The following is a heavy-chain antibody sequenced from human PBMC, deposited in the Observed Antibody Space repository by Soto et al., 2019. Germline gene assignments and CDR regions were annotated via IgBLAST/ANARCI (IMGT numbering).Heavy chain of an antibody. Sequence: GGSLRLSCAASGFTFSDYYMSWIRQAPGKGLEWVSYISSSGSTIYYADSVKGRFTISRDNAKNSLYLQMNSLRAEDTAVYYCARDVLRYFDWLPSDDAFDIWGQGTMVTVSS. CDR2: ISSSGSTI. D-gene: IGHD3-9*01. J-gene: IGHJ3*02. V-gene: IGHV3-11*01. CDR3: ARDVLRYFDWLPSDDAFDI. CDR1: GFTFSDYY.